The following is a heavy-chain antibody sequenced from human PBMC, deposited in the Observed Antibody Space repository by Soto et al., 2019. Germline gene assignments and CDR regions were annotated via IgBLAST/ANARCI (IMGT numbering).Heavy chain of an antibody. J-gene: IGHJ5*02. CDR2: ISSSSSYI. CDR3: AKEKISTSCCNWFDP. D-gene: IGHD2-2*01. V-gene: IGHV3-21*04. Sequence: GGSLRLSCTASGFTFSSYAMSWVRQAPGKGLEWVSSISSSSSYIYYADSVKGRFTISRDNAKNSLYLQMNSLRAEDAAVYYCAKEKISTSCCNWFDPWGQGTLVTVSS. CDR1: GFTFSSYA.